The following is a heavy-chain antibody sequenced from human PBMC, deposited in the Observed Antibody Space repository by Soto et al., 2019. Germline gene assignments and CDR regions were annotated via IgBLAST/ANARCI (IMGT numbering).Heavy chain of an antibody. D-gene: IGHD2-2*02. V-gene: IGHV3-23*01. CDR3: AKDRCSSTSCYSIAAAGTSDAFDI. CDR1: GFTFSNYD. CDR2: SGSGGST. J-gene: IGHJ3*02. Sequence: GGSLRLSCAASGFTFSNYDMHWVRQVPGKGLEWVSTSGSGGSTYYADSVKGRFTISRDNSKNTLYLQMNSLRAEDTAVYYCAKDRCSSTSCYSIAAAGTSDAFDIWGQGTMVTVSS.